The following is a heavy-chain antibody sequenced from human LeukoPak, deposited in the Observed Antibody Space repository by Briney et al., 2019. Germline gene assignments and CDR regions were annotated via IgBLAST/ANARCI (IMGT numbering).Heavy chain of an antibody. D-gene: IGHD1/OR15-1a*01. J-gene: IGHJ6*04. V-gene: IGHV1-69*13. CDR3: ARETGTTSPKPFYV. CDR1: GGTVSSYA. CDR2: ILPMFGRA. Sequence: SVKVSCKASGGTVSSYAISWVRQAPGQGLEWVGRILPMFGRADYAQKFQDRVTLTADFSTSTAHMELSSLRFEDTAVYYCARETGTTSPKPFYVWGKGTTVTVSS.